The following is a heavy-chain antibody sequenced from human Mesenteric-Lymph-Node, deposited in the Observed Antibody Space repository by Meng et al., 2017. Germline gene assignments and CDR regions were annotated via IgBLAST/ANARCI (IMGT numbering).Heavy chain of an antibody. CDR2: IVGSAGDT. D-gene: IGHD6-19*01. CDR1: GITISTYT. Sequence: GGSLRLSCAASGITISTYTMSWVRQVPGKGLEWLSIIVGSAGDTYYADSVKGRFTISRDFSKNTLYLQMSSLRVEDTALYYCADVRGSGWPLYYWGQGTLVTVSS. V-gene: IGHV3-23*01. CDR3: ADVRGSGWPLYY. J-gene: IGHJ4*02.